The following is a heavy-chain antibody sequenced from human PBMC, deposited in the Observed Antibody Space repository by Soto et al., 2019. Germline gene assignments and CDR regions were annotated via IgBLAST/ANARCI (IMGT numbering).Heavy chain of an antibody. CDR2: ISYSGNT. CDR1: SGSVSTTTYY. J-gene: IGHJ3*02. V-gene: IGHV4-61*03. CDR3: AGGGIIVADGLAFDI. D-gene: IGHD6-13*01. Sequence: SETLSLTCSVSSGSVSTTTYYYNWIRQPPGKGLEWIGYISYSGNTNYNPSLKSRVTISVDTSKNHFSLKLNSVTAADTAVYYCAGGGIIVADGLAFDIWGQGTMVTVSS.